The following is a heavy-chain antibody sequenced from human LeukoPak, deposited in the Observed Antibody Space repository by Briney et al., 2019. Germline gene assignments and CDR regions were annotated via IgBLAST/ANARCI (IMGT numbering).Heavy chain of an antibody. J-gene: IGHJ1*01. Sequence: GSLRLSCAASGFTFSSYWMHWVRQAPGKGLVWVSRINSDGSSTSYADSVKGRFTISRDNAKNTLYLQMNSLRAEDTAVYYCARPYSSGYYSEYFQHWGRGTLVTVSS. D-gene: IGHD3-22*01. CDR2: INSDGSST. CDR3: ARPYSSGYYSEYFQH. CDR1: GFTFSSYW. V-gene: IGHV3-74*01.